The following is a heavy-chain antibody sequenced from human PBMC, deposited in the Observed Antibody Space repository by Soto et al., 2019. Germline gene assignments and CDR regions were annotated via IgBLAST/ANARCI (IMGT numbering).Heavy chain of an antibody. CDR1: GGSITNYY. V-gene: IGHV4-59*08. CDR3: ASHGFGSLHGLVDV. D-gene: IGHD3-10*01. Sequence: QVQLQESGPGLVKPSETLSLTCTVSGGSITNYYCSWFRQPPGKGLEWIGYINYNGDSAYNLYLKRRVTMSMDTSKTQFSLMLESVTATDTAVYYCASHGFGSLHGLVDVWGQGTTVIVSS. J-gene: IGHJ6*02. CDR2: INYNGDS.